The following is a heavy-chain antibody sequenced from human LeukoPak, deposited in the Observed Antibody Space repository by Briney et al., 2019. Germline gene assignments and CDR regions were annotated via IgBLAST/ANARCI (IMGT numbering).Heavy chain of an antibody. CDR2: MWYDGSNK. CDR1: GFTFSSYG. J-gene: IGHJ5*02. D-gene: IGHD3-9*01. CDR3: ARGKSSDYDILTGKNWFDP. V-gene: IGHV3-33*01. Sequence: GGSLRLSCAASGFTFSSYGMHWVRQAPGKGLEWVAVMWYDGSNKYYADSVKGRFTISRDNSKNTLYLQVNSLRAEDTAVYYCARGKSSDYDILTGKNWFDPWGQGTLVTVSS.